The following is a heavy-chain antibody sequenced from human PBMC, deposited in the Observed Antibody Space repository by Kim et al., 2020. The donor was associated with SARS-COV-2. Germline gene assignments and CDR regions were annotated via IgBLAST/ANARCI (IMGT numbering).Heavy chain of an antibody. D-gene: IGHD2-15*01. CDR3: AKYYGGNLVDY. Sequence: YYADSVKGRFTISRHNSKNTLYLQMNSLRAEDTAVYYCAKYYGGNLVDYWGQGTLVTVSS. V-gene: IGHV3-23*01. J-gene: IGHJ4*02.